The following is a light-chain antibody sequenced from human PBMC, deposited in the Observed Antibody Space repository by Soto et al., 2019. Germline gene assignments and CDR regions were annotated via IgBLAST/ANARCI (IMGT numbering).Light chain of an antibody. Sequence: EMVLTQSPATLSLSPGERATLSRRASQSVSTYLAWYQQKPGQAPRLLIYDASNRATGIPARFSGSGSGTDFTLTISSLEPEDFAVYYCQQRSNSFGPGTKVDI. CDR2: DAS. CDR3: QQRSNS. CDR1: QSVSTY. V-gene: IGKV3-11*01. J-gene: IGKJ3*01.